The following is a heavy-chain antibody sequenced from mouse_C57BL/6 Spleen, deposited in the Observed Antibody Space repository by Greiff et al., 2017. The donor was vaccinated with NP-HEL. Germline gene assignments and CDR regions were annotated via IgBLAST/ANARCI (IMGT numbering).Heavy chain of an antibody. V-gene: IGHV1-63*01. CDR2: IYPGGGYT. J-gene: IGHJ2*01. CDR3: ARRGDYYVYYFDY. CDR1: GYTFTNYW. D-gene: IGHD1-1*01. Sequence: VQLQQSGAELVRPGTSVKMSCKASGYTFTNYWIGWAKQRPGHGLEWIGDIYPGGGYTNYNEKFKGKATLTADKSSSTAYMQFSSLTSEDSAIYYCARRGDYYVYYFDYWGQGTTLTVSS.